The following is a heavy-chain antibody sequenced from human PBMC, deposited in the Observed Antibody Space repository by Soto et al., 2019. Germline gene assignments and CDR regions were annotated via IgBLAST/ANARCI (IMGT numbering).Heavy chain of an antibody. J-gene: IGHJ4*02. CDR2: ISYDGSD. V-gene: IGHV3-33*01. Sequence: QMQLVEYGGGVVQPGGSLRSYCAASVFKFREFGMHWVRQAPGKGLEWVALISYDGSDYADSVKGRFTISRDDSRDTLYLHMGNASGDYTGVYYCARRWNYCLDFWGQGTMVAVSS. D-gene: IGHD1-1*01. CDR3: ARRWNYCLDF. CDR1: VFKFREFG.